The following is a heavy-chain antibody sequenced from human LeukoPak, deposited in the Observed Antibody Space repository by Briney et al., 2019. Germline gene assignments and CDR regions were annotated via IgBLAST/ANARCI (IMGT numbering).Heavy chain of an antibody. CDR3: ARVISYGDYFLDY. CDR1: GFTFSSYS. J-gene: IGHJ4*02. D-gene: IGHD4-17*01. Sequence: PGGSLRLSCAASGFTFSSYSMNWVRQAPGKGLEWVSYISSSSSTIYYADSVKGRFTISRDNAKNSLYLQMNSLRAEDTAVYYCARVISYGDYFLDYWGQGTLVTVSS. V-gene: IGHV3-48*01. CDR2: ISSSSSTI.